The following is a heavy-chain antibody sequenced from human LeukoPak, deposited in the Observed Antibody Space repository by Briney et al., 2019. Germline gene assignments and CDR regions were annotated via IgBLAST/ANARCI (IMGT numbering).Heavy chain of an antibody. V-gene: IGHV3-48*02. Sequence: GGSLRLSCAASGFTFSSYSMNWVRQAPGKGLEWVSYISSSSSSTIYYADSVKGRFTISRDNAKNSLYLQMNSLRDEDTAVYYCARAPPSVGLRFLEWLPTDYWGQGTLVTVSS. CDR2: ISSSSSSTI. CDR3: ARAPPSVGLRFLEWLPTDY. D-gene: IGHD3-3*01. CDR1: GFTFSSYS. J-gene: IGHJ4*02.